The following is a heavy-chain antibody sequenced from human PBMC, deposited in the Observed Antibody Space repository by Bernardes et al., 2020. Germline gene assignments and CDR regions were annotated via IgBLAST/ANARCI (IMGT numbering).Heavy chain of an antibody. Sequence: ASVKVSCKASGYTFTSYGISWVRQAPGQGLEWMGWISAYNGNTNYAQKLQGRVTMTTDTSTSTAYMELRSLRSDDTAVYYCARDLVRYCSSTSCQLSDFDYWGQGTLVTVSS. J-gene: IGHJ4*02. D-gene: IGHD2-2*01. CDR1: GYTFTSYG. V-gene: IGHV1-18*01. CDR2: ISAYNGNT. CDR3: ARDLVRYCSSTSCQLSDFDY.